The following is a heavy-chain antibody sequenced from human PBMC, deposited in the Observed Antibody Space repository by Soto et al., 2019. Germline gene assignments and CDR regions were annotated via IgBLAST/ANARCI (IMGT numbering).Heavy chain of an antibody. Sequence: ASVKVSCKASGYTFTAYYVHWVRQAPGHGLEWMGWINLNSGGTDYAQKFQGRVTMTRDRSISTVYMELRRLRSDDTAVYYCARKSDYGSNWFDPWGQGTLVTVSS. CDR3: ARKSDYGSNWFDP. CDR2: INLNSGGT. CDR1: GYTFTAYY. D-gene: IGHD4-17*01. J-gene: IGHJ5*02. V-gene: IGHV1-2*02.